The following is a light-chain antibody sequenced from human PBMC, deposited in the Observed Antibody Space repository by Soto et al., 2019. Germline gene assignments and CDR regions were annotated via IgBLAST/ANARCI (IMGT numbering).Light chain of an antibody. CDR1: QSVSSTY. Sequence: EIVLTQSPGTLSLSPGERASLSCRASQSVSSTYLAWYQQKPGQAPRLLIYATSTRSTGIPDRFSGSGSGTDFTLTISRLEPEDVAVYYCQQYSSSLWTFGQGTKVEIK. CDR3: QQYSSSLWT. CDR2: ATS. V-gene: IGKV3-20*01. J-gene: IGKJ1*01.